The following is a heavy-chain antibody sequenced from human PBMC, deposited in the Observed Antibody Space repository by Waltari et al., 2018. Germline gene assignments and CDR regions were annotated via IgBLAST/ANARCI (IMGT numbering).Heavy chain of an antibody. CDR3: ARHLYSIDYLELAK. CDR1: GFTFTSYA. Sequence: EEHLLESGGGLAQPGGSLTPSGPAPGFTFTSYAMSWVRQAPGKGLEWVSGISDSGVITKYADSVKGRFTVSRDNSKNTVFLHLNSLRAEDTAIYYCARHLYSIDYLELAKWGQGTLVTVSS. V-gene: IGHV3-23*01. D-gene: IGHD3-22*01. CDR2: ISDSGVIT. J-gene: IGHJ4*02.